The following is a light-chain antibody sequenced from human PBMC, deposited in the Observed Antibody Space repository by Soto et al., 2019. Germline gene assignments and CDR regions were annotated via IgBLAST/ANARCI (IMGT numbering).Light chain of an antibody. CDR2: SNS. CDR3: AAWDDSLNALL. J-gene: IGLJ2*01. CDR1: SSNIGSNT. V-gene: IGLV1-44*01. Sequence: QSALTQPPSASGTPGQRVTISCSGSSSNIGSNTVSWYKQLPGTAPKLLIYSNSQRPSGVPDRFSGSKSGTSASLAISGLQSEDESDYYCAAWDDSLNALLFGGGTQLTVL.